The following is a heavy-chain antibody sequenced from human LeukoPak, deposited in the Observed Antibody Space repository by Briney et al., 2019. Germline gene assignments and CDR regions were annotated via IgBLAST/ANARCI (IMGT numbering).Heavy chain of an antibody. CDR1: GGSISSSSYY. D-gene: IGHD5-18*01. V-gene: IGHV4-39*07. Sequence: PSETLSLTCTVSGGSISSSSYYWGWIRQPPGKGLEWIGSIYYSGSTYYNPSLKSRITISVDTSKNQFSLKLSSVTAADTAVYYCASDGYSYGYGPFDYWGQGTLVTVSS. CDR3: ASDGYSYGYGPFDY. CDR2: IYYSGST. J-gene: IGHJ4*02.